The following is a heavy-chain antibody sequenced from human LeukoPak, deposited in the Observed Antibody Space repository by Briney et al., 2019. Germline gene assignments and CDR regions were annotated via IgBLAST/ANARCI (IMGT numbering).Heavy chain of an antibody. Sequence: GGSLRLSCSASEFSFSSYVMHWVRQAPGKGLEYVSGITSNGGSTYYADSVKGRFTISRDNSKNTLYLQMSSLRAEDTAVYYCAGPLFPTSYYYYGLAVWGQGTTVTVSS. J-gene: IGHJ6*02. CDR1: EFSFSSYV. CDR2: ITSNGGST. CDR3: AGPLFPTSYYYYGLAV. V-gene: IGHV3-64D*09. D-gene: IGHD3-10*01.